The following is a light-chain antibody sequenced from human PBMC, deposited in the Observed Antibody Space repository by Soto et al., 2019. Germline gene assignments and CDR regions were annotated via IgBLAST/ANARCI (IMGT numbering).Light chain of an antibody. CDR1: QSISSW. V-gene: IGKV1-5*01. CDR2: DAS. Sequence: DIQMTQSPSTLSASVGDRVTITCRASQSISSWLAWYQQKPGKAPKLLIYDASSLESGVPSRFSGSGSGTECTLTITSLQPDDFATCYCQQYNSYSPWTFGQGTKVEIK. J-gene: IGKJ1*01. CDR3: QQYNSYSPWT.